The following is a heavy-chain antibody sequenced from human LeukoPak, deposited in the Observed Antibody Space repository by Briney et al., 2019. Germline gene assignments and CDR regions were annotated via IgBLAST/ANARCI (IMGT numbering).Heavy chain of an antibody. CDR3: GKAGSSGLGF. V-gene: IGHV3-30*02. D-gene: IGHD3-10*01. J-gene: IGHJ4*02. CDR2: IRYDGTNK. CDR1: GFTFSTYA. Sequence: GGSLSLSCAASGFTFSTYAMHWVRQAPGKGLEWVALIRYDGTNKHYGDSVKGRFTISRDNSKNTLYLQMNSLRAEDTAVYYCGKAGSSGLGFWGQGTLVTVSS.